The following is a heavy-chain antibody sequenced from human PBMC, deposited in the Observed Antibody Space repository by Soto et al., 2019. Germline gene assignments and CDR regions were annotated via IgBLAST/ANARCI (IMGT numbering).Heavy chain of an antibody. D-gene: IGHD2-2*01. V-gene: IGHV1-3*01. J-gene: IGHJ4*02. CDR1: GYTFTSYA. CDR3: ASGSGYCISTSCYPLDY. Sequence: ASVKVSCKASGYTFTSYAMHWVRQAPGQRLEWMGWINAGNGNTKYSQKFQGRVTITRDTSASTAYMELSSLRSEDTAVYYCASGSGYCISTSCYPLDYWGQGTLVTVSS. CDR2: INAGNGNT.